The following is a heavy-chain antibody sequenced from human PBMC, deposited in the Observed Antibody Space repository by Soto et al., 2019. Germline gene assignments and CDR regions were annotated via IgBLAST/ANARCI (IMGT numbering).Heavy chain of an antibody. V-gene: IGHV3-23*01. CDR1: GFTFSSYA. D-gene: IGHD2-2*01. J-gene: IGHJ4*02. Sequence: EVQLLESGGGLVQPGGSLRPSCAASGFTFSSYAMSWVRQAPGKGLEWVSAISGSGGSTYYADSVKGRFTISRDNSKNTLYLQMNSLGAEDTAVDYCAKGRGYCTSTSCYVGSDYWGQGTLVTVSS. CDR2: ISGSGGST. CDR3: AKGRGYCTSTSCYVGSDY.